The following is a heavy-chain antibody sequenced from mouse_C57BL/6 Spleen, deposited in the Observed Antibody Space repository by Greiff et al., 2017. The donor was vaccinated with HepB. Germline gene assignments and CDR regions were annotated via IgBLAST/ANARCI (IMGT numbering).Heavy chain of an antibody. J-gene: IGHJ3*01. CDR1: GFTFSDYG. CDR2: ISSGSSTI. V-gene: IGHV5-17*01. D-gene: IGHD4-1*01. CDR3: ARREDWDWFAY. Sequence: EVMLVESGGGLVKPGGSLKLSCAASGFTFSDYGMHWVRQAPENGLEWVAYISSGSSTIYYADTVKGRFTISRDNAKNTLFLQMTSLRSEDTAMYYCARREDWDWFAYWGQGTLVTVSA.